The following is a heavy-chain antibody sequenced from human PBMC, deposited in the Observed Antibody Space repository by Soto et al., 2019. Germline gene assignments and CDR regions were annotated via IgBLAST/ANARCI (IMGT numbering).Heavy chain of an antibody. CDR3: ARVDSSSGSDY. J-gene: IGHJ4*02. Sequence: PSETLSLTCAVSGYSISSGYYWGWIRQPPGKGLEWIGSIYHSGSTYYNPSLKSRVTISVDTSKNQFSLRLTSVTAADTAVYYCARVDSSSGSDYWGQGTLVTVSS. CDR1: GYSISSGYY. V-gene: IGHV4-38-2*01. CDR2: IYHSGST. D-gene: IGHD6-6*01.